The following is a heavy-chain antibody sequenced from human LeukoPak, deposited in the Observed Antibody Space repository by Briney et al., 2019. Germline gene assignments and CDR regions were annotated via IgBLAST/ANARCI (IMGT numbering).Heavy chain of an antibody. CDR1: GFTFSGYW. V-gene: IGHV3-7*05. Sequence: GSLRLSCAASGFTFSGYWMAWVRQAPGRGLEWVAHIKQDGSEKNCVDPVKGRFTISRDNAKNSVYLQMDTLRAEDTAVYYCARDDYLGYWGQGTLVTVSS. CDR2: IKQDGSEK. D-gene: IGHD3-16*01. CDR3: ARDDYLGY. J-gene: IGHJ4*02.